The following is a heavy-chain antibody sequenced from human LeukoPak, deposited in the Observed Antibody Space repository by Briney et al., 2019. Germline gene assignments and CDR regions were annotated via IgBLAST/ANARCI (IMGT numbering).Heavy chain of an antibody. Sequence: ASVKVSCKVPGYTLTELSMHWVRQAPGKGLEWMGGFDPEDGETIYAQKFQGRVTMTEDTSTDTAYMELSSLRSEDTAVYYCATARSSTSVYYYGMDVWGQGTTVTVSS. D-gene: IGHD2-2*01. CDR2: FDPEDGET. J-gene: IGHJ6*02. CDR1: GYTLTELS. CDR3: ATARSSTSVYYYGMDV. V-gene: IGHV1-24*01.